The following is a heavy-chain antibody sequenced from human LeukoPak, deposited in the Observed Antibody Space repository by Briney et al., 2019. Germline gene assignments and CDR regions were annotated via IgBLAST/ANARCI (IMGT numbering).Heavy chain of an antibody. D-gene: IGHD3-16*02. CDR2: IRYDGTKT. CDR1: TFTFSDYG. Sequence: GGSLRLSCVGSTFTFSDYGMHWVRQAPGKGLEWVAFIRYDGTKTYYADSAKGRFTIYRDNSKNTLYLEMNSLRAEDTAVFYCAKDGVILAPGIYWYMDVWGRGTTVTVSS. CDR3: AKDGVILAPGIYWYMDV. J-gene: IGHJ6*03. V-gene: IGHV3-30*02.